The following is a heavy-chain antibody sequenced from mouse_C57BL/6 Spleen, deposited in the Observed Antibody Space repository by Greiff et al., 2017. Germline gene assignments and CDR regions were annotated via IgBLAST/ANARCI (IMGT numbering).Heavy chain of an antibody. J-gene: IGHJ1*03. CDR2: IRSKSNNYAT. Sequence: EVQRVESGGGLVQPKGSLKLSCAASGFSFNTYAMNWVRQAPGKGLEWVARIRSKSNNYATYYADSVKDRFTISRDDSESMLYLQMNNLKTEDTAMYYCVRGGNWYFDVWGTGTTVTVSS. CDR1: GFSFNTYA. CDR3: VRGGNWYFDV. V-gene: IGHV10-1*01.